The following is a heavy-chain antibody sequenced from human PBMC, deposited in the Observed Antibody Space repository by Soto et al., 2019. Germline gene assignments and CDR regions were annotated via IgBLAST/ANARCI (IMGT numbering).Heavy chain of an antibody. D-gene: IGHD2-21*02. CDR1: GGSISSGDYY. J-gene: IGHJ3*02. CDR3: ARDAVVTPTRAGFDI. V-gene: IGHV4-31*03. CDR2: IYYSGST. Sequence: QVQLQESGPGLVKPSQTLSLTCTVSGGSISSGDYYWSWIRQHPGKGLEWTGYIYYSGSTYYNPSLKSRITISVDTSKNQCSLKLSSVTAADTAVYYCARDAVVTPTRAGFDIWGHGTMVTVSS.